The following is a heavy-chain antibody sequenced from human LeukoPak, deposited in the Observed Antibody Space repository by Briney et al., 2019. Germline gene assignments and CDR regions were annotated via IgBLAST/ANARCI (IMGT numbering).Heavy chain of an antibody. CDR2: ISYDGSNK. D-gene: IGHD4-11*01. Sequence: GGSLRLSCAASGFTFSSYAMHWVRQAPGKGLEWVAVISYDGSNKYYADSVKGRFTISRDNSKNTLYLQMNSLGAEDTAVYYCAKDGPATVTTYIFDYWGQGTLVTVSS. V-gene: IGHV3-30-3*01. J-gene: IGHJ4*02. CDR3: AKDGPATVTTYIFDY. CDR1: GFTFSSYA.